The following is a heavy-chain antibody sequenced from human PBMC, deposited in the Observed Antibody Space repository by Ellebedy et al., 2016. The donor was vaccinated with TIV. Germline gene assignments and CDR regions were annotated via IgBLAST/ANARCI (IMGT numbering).Heavy chain of an antibody. CDR3: AKRKGIQFEYAMDV. CDR2: IYTSGST. D-gene: IGHD5-18*01. CDR1: GGSISSYY. Sequence: MPSETLSLTCTVSGGSISSYYWSWIRQPAGKGLEWIGRIYTSGSTNYNPSLQSRVTMSVDTSKNQFSLKLSSVTAADTAVYYCAKRKGIQFEYAMDVWGQGTTVTVSS. J-gene: IGHJ6*02. V-gene: IGHV4-4*07.